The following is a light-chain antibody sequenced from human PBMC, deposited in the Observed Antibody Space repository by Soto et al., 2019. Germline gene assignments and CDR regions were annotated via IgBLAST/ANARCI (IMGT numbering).Light chain of an antibody. J-gene: IGLJ2*01. CDR1: SSNIGSYT. Sequence: QSVLTQPPSASGTPGQRVTISCSGSSSNIGSYTVNWYQQLPGTAPKLLIYSNNQRPSEVPDRFSGSKSGTSASLAISGLQSDDEADYYCAAWDDSLNGRVLFGGGTKLTVL. V-gene: IGLV1-44*01. CDR2: SNN. CDR3: AAWDDSLNGRVL.